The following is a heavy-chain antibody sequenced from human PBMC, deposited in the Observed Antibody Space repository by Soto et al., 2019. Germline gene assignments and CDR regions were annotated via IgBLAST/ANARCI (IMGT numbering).Heavy chain of an antibody. V-gene: IGHV3-23*01. J-gene: IGHJ4*02. CDR3: ARREPGTYFVD. D-gene: IGHD6-13*01. CDR2: ISGSGGST. CDR1: GFTFSSYA. Sequence: EVQLLESGGGLVQPGGSLRLSCAASGFTFSSYAMNWVRQAPGKGLEWVSVISGSGGSTYYADSVKGRFTISRDNSKNTLYLQMNSLRAEDTAVYYCARREPGTYFVDWGQGTLVTVSS.